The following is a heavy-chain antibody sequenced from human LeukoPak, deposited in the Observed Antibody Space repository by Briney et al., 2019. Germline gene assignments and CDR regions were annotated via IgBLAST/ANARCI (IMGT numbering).Heavy chain of an antibody. Sequence: GGSLRLSCAASGFRSSSYAMSWVRQAPGKGLEWVSAISGSGVSTYYADSVKGRFTVSRDNSKNTLYLQMSSLRAEDTAVYYCAKDYPDYCSGGSCYGHDYWGQGTLVTVAS. D-gene: IGHD2-15*01. J-gene: IGHJ4*02. CDR3: AKDYPDYCSGGSCYGHDY. CDR2: ISGSGVST. CDR1: GFRSSSYA. V-gene: IGHV3-23*01.